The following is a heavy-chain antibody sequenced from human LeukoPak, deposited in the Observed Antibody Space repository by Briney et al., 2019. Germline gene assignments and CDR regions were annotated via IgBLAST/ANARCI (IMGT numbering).Heavy chain of an antibody. D-gene: IGHD1-7*01. J-gene: IGHJ4*02. CDR3: AKLPGTRWDFDY. Sequence: GGSLRLSCAASGFTFSSYGMHWVRQAPGKGLEWVAVISYDGSNRYYADSVKGRFTISRDNSENTLYLQMNSLRAEDTAVYYCAKLPGTRWDFDYWGQGTLVTVSS. CDR1: GFTFSSYG. CDR2: ISYDGSNR. V-gene: IGHV3-30*18.